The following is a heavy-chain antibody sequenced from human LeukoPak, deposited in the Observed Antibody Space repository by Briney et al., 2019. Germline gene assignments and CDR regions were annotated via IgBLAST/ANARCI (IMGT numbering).Heavy chain of an antibody. CDR2: ISGSGGST. D-gene: IGHD6-13*01. V-gene: IGHV3-23*01. CDR1: GLTFSSYA. J-gene: IGHJ4*02. CDR3: AKDLSGIAAAVAFDY. Sequence: GGSLRLSCAASGLTFSSYAMSSVRHPPGKGLEWVSAISGSGGSTYYADSVKGRFNISRHESKNTLYPRMNSLRAEDRAVYYWAKDLSGIAAAVAFDYWGQGTLVTVSS.